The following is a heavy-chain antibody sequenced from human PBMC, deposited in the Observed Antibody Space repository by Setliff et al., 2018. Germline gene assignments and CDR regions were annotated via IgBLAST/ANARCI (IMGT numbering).Heavy chain of an antibody. CDR3: ERAPRLEWILPTLDY. J-gene: IGHJ4*02. V-gene: IGHV4-34*01. Sequence: PSETLSLTCAAYGGTFSDYHWTWIRQSPEKGLEWIGEINHRGSTNYNPSLKSRVTISIDTSRDQFSLKLISMIAADTAVYYCERAPRLEWILPTLDYWGQGTPVTVSS. CDR1: GGTFSDYH. CDR2: INHRGST. D-gene: IGHD3-3*01.